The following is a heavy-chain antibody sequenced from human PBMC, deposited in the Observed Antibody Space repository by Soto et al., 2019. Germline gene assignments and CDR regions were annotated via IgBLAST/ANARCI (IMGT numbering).Heavy chain of an antibody. CDR2: IYTSGST. V-gene: IGHV4-4*07. J-gene: IGHJ3*02. Sequence: QVQLQESGPGLVKPSETLSLTCTVSGGSISSYYWSWIRQPAGKGLEWIGRIYTSGSTNYNPSLKSRVTMAVDTSKNQFSLKLSSVTAADTAVYYCANSGSYLTAAFVIWGQGTMVTVSS. CDR1: GGSISSYY. D-gene: IGHD1-26*01. CDR3: ANSGSYLTAAFVI.